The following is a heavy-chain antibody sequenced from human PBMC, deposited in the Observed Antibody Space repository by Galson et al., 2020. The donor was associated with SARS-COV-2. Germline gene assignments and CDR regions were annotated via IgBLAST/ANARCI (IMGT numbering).Heavy chain of an antibody. V-gene: IGHV3-30*04. D-gene: IGHD1-26*01. Sequence: GGYMRLSCAASGFTFSSYAMHWVRQAPGKGLEWVAVISYDGSNKYYADSVKGRFTISRDNSKNTLYLQMNSLRAEDTAVYYCARTYSGSYYSPFDYWGQGTLVTVSS. CDR1: GFTFSSYA. CDR3: ARTYSGSYYSPFDY. J-gene: IGHJ4*02. CDR2: ISYDGSNK.